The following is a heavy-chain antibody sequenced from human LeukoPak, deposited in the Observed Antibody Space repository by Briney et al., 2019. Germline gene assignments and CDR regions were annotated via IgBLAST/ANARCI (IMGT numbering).Heavy chain of an antibody. J-gene: IGHJ4*02. CDR3: AGGPPYSSGWYDYYFDY. D-gene: IGHD6-19*01. CDR1: GYTFTSYD. Sequence: GASVKVSCKASGYTFTSYDINWVRQATGQGLEWMGWMNPNSGNTGYAQKFQGRVTMTRNTSISTAYMELSSLRSEDTAVYYCAGGPPYSSGWYDYYFDYWGQGTLVTVSS. V-gene: IGHV1-8*01. CDR2: MNPNSGNT.